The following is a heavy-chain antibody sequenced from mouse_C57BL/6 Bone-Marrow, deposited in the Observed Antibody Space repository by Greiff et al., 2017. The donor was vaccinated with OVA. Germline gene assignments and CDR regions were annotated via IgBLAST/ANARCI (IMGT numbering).Heavy chain of an antibody. D-gene: IGHD2-3*01. Sequence: VQLQQPGAELVKPGASVKLSCKASGYTFTSYWMQWVKQRPGQGLEWIGEIDPSDSYTNYNQKFKDKATLTADKSSSTAYMQLSSLTYEDSAVYYCARSEGGYYPWAWFAYWGQGTLVTVSA. J-gene: IGHJ3*01. CDR2: IDPSDSYT. CDR3: ARSEGGYYPWAWFAY. V-gene: IGHV1-50*01. CDR1: GYTFTSYW.